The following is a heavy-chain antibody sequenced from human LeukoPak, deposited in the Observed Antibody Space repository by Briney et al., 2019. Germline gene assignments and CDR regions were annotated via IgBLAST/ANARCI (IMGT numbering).Heavy chain of an antibody. Sequence: PGGSLRLSCAASGFTFSNYGMHWVRQAPGKGLEWEAIIWNDGNKKYDADSVKGRFTISRDNSKNTLYLQMNSLRAEDTAVYHCARGAGHNIAYMDVWGKGTTVTVSS. CDR1: GFTFSNYG. CDR2: IWNDGNKK. J-gene: IGHJ6*03. V-gene: IGHV3-33*01. D-gene: IGHD1-1*01. CDR3: ARGAGHNIAYMDV.